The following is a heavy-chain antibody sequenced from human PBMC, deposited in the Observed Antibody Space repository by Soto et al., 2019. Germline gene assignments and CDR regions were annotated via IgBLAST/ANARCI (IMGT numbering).Heavy chain of an antibody. J-gene: IGHJ4*02. D-gene: IGHD3-22*01. CDR2: INSDGSDT. Sequence: PGGSLKLSCAASGFTFSSYWMNWVRQGPGKGLVWVSRINSDGSDTSYADSVKGRFTISRDNAKNTLYLQMNSLRAEDTAVYYCAKDNHGGYYIRAPDNWGQGTPVTVSS. V-gene: IGHV3-74*01. CDR3: AKDNHGGYYIRAPDN. CDR1: GFTFSSYW.